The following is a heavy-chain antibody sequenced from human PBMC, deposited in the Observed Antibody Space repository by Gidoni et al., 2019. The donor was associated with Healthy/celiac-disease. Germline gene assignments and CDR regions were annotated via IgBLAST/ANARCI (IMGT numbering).Heavy chain of an antibody. CDR1: GGTFSSYA. Sequence: QVQLVQSGAEVKKPGSSVKGSCKAAGGTFSSYAISLVRQAPGQGLEWMGRIIPILGISNYAQKFQGRVTITADKSTSTAYMELSSLRSEDTAVYYCATAAVTTYWYFDLWGRGTLVTVSS. D-gene: IGHD4-17*01. CDR3: ATAAVTTYWYFDL. V-gene: IGHV1-69*04. J-gene: IGHJ2*01. CDR2: IIPILGIS.